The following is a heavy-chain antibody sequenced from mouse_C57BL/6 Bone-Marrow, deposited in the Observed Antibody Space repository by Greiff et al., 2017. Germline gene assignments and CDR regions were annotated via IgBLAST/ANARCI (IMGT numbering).Heavy chain of an antibody. CDR2: INPSNGGT. J-gene: IGHJ2*01. D-gene: IGHD1-1*01. CDR1: GYTFTSYW. V-gene: IGHV1-53*01. CDR3: ARKRILGLLNFDY. Sequence: VQLQQPGTELVKPGASVKLSCKASGYTFTSYWMHWVKQRPGQGLEWIGNINPSNGGTNYNEKFKSKATLTVDKSSSTAYMQLSSLTSEDSAVYYCARKRILGLLNFDYWGQGTTLTVSS.